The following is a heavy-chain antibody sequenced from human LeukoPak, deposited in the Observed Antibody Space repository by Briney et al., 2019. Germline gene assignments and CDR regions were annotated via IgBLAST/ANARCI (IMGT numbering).Heavy chain of an antibody. CDR1: GGSFSGYY. V-gene: IGHV4-34*01. CDR2: INHSGST. D-gene: IGHD3-22*01. CDR3: ARSRGYYYRYFDY. J-gene: IGHJ4*02. Sequence: SETLSLTCGVYGGSFSGYYWSWIRQPPGKGLEWIGEINHSGSTNYNPSLKSRVTISVDTSKNQFSLKLSSVTAADTAVYYCARSRGYYYRYFDYWGQGTLVTVSS.